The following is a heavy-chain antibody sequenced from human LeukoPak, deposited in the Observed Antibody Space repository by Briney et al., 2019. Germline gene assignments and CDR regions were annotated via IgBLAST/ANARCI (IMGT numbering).Heavy chain of an antibody. Sequence: ASVKVSCKASGYTFINYDINWVRQVTGQGLEWMGWMNPNSGNTGFAQKFQGRISITRDTSINTAYMELSSLRSEDTAVYYCAKIFCSSITCYLDFWGQGTLVTVSS. CDR2: MNPNSGNT. D-gene: IGHD2-15*01. V-gene: IGHV1-8*03. CDR3: AKIFCSSITCYLDF. CDR1: GYTFINYD. J-gene: IGHJ4*02.